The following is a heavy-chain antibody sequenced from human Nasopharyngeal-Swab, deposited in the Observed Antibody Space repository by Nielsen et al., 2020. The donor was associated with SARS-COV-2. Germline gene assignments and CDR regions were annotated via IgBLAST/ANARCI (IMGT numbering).Heavy chain of an antibody. Sequence: GESLKISCAASGFTFSSYWMSWVRQAPGKGLEWVAHIKQDGGGESYVDSVKGRFTISRDNAKNSLYLQMNSLRAEDTAVYDCARNFPIQRITIFGVVTQPYYYYYMDVWGKGTTVIVSS. J-gene: IGHJ6*03. CDR2: IKQDGGGE. CDR1: GFTFSSYW. V-gene: IGHV3-7*01. D-gene: IGHD3-3*01. CDR3: ARNFPIQRITIFGVVTQPYYYYYMDV.